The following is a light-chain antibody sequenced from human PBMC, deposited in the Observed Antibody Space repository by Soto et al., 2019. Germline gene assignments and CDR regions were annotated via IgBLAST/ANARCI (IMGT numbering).Light chain of an antibody. J-gene: IGKJ1*01. CDR1: QSISTS. CDR3: QHYNSYSEA. Sequence: DIQMTQSPSSRSASVGDRVTITCRTSQSISTSLNWYQQKPGKAPKVLIYGASSLHSGVPSRFSGSGSGTEFTLTISSLQPDDFATYYCQHYNSYSEAFGQGTKVDIK. CDR2: GAS. V-gene: IGKV1-5*01.